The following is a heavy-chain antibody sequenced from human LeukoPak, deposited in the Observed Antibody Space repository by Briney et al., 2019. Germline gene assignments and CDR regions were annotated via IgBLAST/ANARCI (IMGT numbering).Heavy chain of an antibody. V-gene: IGHV4-34*01. D-gene: IGHD2-2*01. Sequence: SETLSLTCAVYGGSFSGYYWSWIRRPPGKGLEWIGEINHSGSTNYNPSLKSRVTISVDTSKNQFSLKLSSVTAADTAVYYCARVILVPAAIRHGMDVWGKGTTVTVSS. CDR1: GGSFSGYY. CDR3: ARVILVPAAIRHGMDV. CDR2: INHSGST. J-gene: IGHJ6*04.